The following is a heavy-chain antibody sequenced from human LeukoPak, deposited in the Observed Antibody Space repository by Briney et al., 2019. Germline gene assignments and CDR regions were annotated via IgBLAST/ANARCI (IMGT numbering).Heavy chain of an antibody. Sequence: GGSLRLSCAASGFTFSSYWMHWVRQAPGKGLEWVANIKQDGSEKYYVDSVKGRFTISRDNAKNSLYLHMNSLRAEDTAVYYCARDLDSSGWEPIDYWGQGTLVTVSS. CDR2: IKQDGSEK. V-gene: IGHV3-7*05. CDR3: ARDLDSSGWEPIDY. J-gene: IGHJ4*02. D-gene: IGHD6-19*01. CDR1: GFTFSSYW.